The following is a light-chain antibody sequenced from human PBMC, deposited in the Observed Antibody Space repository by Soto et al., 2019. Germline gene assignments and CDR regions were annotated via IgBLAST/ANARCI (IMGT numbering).Light chain of an antibody. CDR1: SSDVGGYNY. J-gene: IGLJ1*01. V-gene: IGLV2-11*01. CDR2: DVS. Sequence: QSALTQPRSVSGSPGQSVTISCTGTSSDVGGYNYVSWYQQHPGKAPKLMIYDVSKRPSGVPDRFSGSKSGNTASLTISGLQAEHEADYYCCSYAGSHYVFGTGTKVTVL. CDR3: CSYAGSHYV.